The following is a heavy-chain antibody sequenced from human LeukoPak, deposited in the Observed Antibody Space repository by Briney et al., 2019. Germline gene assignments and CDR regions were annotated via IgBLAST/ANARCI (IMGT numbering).Heavy chain of an antibody. Sequence: ASVKVSCKASGYTFTGYYMHWVRQAPGQGLEWMGRINPSSGGTNYAQKFQGRVTMTRDTSISTAYMELSRLRSDDTAVYYCARDRNDFWSGYYNWFDPWGQGTLVTVSS. CDR2: INPSSGGT. V-gene: IGHV1-2*06. CDR3: ARDRNDFWSGYYNWFDP. J-gene: IGHJ5*02. CDR1: GYTFTGYY. D-gene: IGHD3-3*01.